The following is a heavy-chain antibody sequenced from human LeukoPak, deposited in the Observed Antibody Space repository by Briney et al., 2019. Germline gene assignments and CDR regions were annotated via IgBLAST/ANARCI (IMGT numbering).Heavy chain of an antibody. J-gene: IGHJ4*02. CDR1: GFTFSTYS. CDR2: ISSSSGYI. CDR3: ARGKAGYSYFDY. D-gene: IGHD5-18*01. V-gene: IGHV3-21*01. Sequence: GGSLRLSCAASGFTFSTYSVNWVRQAPGKGLEWVSSISSSSGYIHYADSVKGRFTISRDNAKNSLYLQMNSLRDTDTAVYYCARGKAGYSYFDYWGQGTLVTVSS.